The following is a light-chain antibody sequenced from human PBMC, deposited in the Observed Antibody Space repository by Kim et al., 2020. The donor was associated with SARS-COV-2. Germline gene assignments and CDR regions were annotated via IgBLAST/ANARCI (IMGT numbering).Light chain of an antibody. CDR2: GAS. Sequence: DIQMTQSPSSLSASVGDRVTITCRASQDIGNDLGWYQQNPGRAPKRLIYGASNLQSGVPSRFSSSGSETEFTLTINSLQPEDFATYFCLQHSTYPITFGQGKRLEIK. V-gene: IGKV1-17*01. CDR3: LQHSTYPIT. CDR1: QDIGND. J-gene: IGKJ5*01.